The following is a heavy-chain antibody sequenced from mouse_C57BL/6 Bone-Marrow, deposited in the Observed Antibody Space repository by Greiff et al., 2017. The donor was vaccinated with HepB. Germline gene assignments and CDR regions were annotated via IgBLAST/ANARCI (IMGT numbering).Heavy chain of an antibody. J-gene: IGHJ3*01. V-gene: IGHV1-62-2*01. CDR3: ARHEDLFYGFAY. CDR2: FYPGSGSI. CDR1: GYSFTEYT. D-gene: IGHD2-1*01. Sequence: QVHVQQSGAELVKPGASVKLSCKASGYSFTEYTIHWVKQRSGQGLEWLGWFYPGSGSIKYNEKFKDKATVTEDKSSSTVYMVLSRLTSEDSAVYFCARHEDLFYGFAYWGQGTLVTVSA.